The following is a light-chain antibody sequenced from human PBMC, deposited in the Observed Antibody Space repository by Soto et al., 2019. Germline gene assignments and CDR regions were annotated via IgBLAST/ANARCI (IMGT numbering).Light chain of an antibody. CDR3: MQGTHWPPYT. Sequence: DVVMTQSPLSLPVTLGQPASISCRSSQSLAYIDGNTYLNWFHQRPGQSPRRLIYQFSNRDSGVPDRFSGSGSGTAFTLKISRVEADDVGVYYCMQGTHWPPYTFGQGTKLEIK. J-gene: IGKJ2*01. V-gene: IGKV2-30*01. CDR1: QSLAYIDGNTY. CDR2: QFS.